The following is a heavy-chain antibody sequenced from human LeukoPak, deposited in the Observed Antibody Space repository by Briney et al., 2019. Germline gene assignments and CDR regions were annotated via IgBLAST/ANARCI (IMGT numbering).Heavy chain of an antibody. V-gene: IGHV3-21*01. CDR2: ISTSSSFI. CDR3: VRDGIVGASYYFDF. D-gene: IGHD1-26*01. CDR1: GFTFSRYN. J-gene: IGHJ4*02. Sequence: GGSLRLSCAGSGFTFSRYNMNWIRQAPGKGLEWVSSISTSSSFIDYADSVKGRFTISRDNAKDSLHLQMDSLRADDTAAYYCVRDGIVGASYYFDFWGQGTLVTVSS.